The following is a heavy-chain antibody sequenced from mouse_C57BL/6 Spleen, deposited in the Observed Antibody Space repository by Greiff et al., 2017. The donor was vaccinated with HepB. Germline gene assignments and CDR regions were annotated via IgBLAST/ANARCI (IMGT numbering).Heavy chain of an antibody. CDR1: GYTFTSYT. CDR3: ARWGGSSWYFDV. Sequence: QVQLQQSGAELARPGASVKMSCKASGYTFTSYTMHWVKQRPVQGLEWIGYINPSSGYTKYNQKFKDKATLTADKSSSTAYMQLSSLTSEDSAVYYCARWGGSSWYFDVWGTGTTVTVSS. J-gene: IGHJ1*03. CDR2: INPSSGYT. V-gene: IGHV1-4*01. D-gene: IGHD1-1*01.